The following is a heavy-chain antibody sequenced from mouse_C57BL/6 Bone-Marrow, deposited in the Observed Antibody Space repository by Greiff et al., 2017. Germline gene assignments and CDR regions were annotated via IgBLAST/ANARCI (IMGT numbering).Heavy chain of an antibody. D-gene: IGHD2-2*01. CDR2: IDPSDSYT. V-gene: IGHV1-69*01. Sequence: VQLQQPGAELVMPGASVKLSCKASGYTFTSYWMHWVKQRPGQGLEWIGEIDPSDSYTNYNQKFKGKSTLTVDKSSSTAYMQLSSLTSEDSAVYYCARQMVTTFPAWFAYWGQGTLVTGSA. CDR3: ARQMVTTFPAWFAY. J-gene: IGHJ3*01. CDR1: GYTFTSYW.